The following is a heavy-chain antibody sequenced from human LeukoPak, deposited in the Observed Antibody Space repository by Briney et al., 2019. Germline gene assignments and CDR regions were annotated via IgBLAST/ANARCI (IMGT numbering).Heavy chain of an antibody. CDR2: ISGSGDTT. D-gene: IGHD5/OR15-5a*01. CDR3: AKGGPTGNLRSIGRDF. V-gene: IGHV3-23*01. J-gene: IGHJ4*02. CDR1: GFTFSSYW. Sequence: GGSLRLSCAASGFTFSSYWMSWVRQAPGKGLEWVSIISGSGDTTYYAGAVKGRFTISRDNSKNTLYLQMNSLRAEDTAVYYCAKGGPTGNLRSIGRDFWGQGTLVTVSS.